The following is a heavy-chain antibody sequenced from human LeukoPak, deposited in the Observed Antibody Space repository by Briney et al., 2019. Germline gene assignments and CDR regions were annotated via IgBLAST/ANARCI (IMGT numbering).Heavy chain of an antibody. D-gene: IGHD3-10*01. Sequence: QPGGSLRLSCAASGLTFSIYAMTWVRQGPGKGLELVSGISGRDNGTWYADSVKGRFTISRDNSKNTLYLQMNTLTGEDTAVYYCAKGFYHYFGSGSYTLGFWGQGTQVTVSS. CDR1: GLTFSIYA. J-gene: IGHJ4*02. CDR2: ISGRDNGT. V-gene: IGHV3-23*01. CDR3: AKGFYHYFGSGSYTLGF.